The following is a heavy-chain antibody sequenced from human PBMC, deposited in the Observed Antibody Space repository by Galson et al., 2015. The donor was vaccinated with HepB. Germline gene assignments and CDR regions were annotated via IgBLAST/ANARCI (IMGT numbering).Heavy chain of an antibody. CDR2: ISSNSSYI. V-gene: IGHV3-21*01. CDR1: GFTFSSYS. Sequence: SLRLSCAASGFTFSSYSMNWVRQAPGKGLEWVSSISSNSSYIYYADSVKGRFTISRDNAKNSLYLQMNSLRAEDTAVYYCARDEAGGWYFDLWGRGTLVTVSS. J-gene: IGHJ2*01. CDR3: ARDEAGGWYFDL. D-gene: IGHD2-15*01.